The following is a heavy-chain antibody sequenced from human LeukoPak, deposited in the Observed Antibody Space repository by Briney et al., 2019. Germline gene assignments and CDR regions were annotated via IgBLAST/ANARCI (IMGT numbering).Heavy chain of an antibody. Sequence: SRTLSLTCTVSGGSISSGSYYWSWIRQPAGKGLEWIGRIYTSGSTNYNPSLKSRVTISVDTSKNQFSLKLSSVTAADTAVYYCARDPGLVVGSSWYNWFDPWGQGTLSPSPQ. J-gene: IGHJ5*02. V-gene: IGHV4-61*02. CDR1: GGSISSGSYY. D-gene: IGHD6-13*01. CDR2: IYTSGST. CDR3: ARDPGLVVGSSWYNWFDP.